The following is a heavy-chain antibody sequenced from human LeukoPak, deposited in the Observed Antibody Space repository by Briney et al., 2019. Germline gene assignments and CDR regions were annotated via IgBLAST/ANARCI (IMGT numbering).Heavy chain of an antibody. CDR3: ARDSRYSSGWYGFDP. CDR2: IYYSGST. J-gene: IGHJ5*02. Sequence: SETLSLTCTVSGGSISSYYWSWIRQPPGKGLEWIGYIYYSGSTNYNPSLKSRVTISVDTSKNQLSLKLSSVTAADTAVYYCARDSRYSSGWYGFDPWGQGTLVTVSS. D-gene: IGHD6-19*01. V-gene: IGHV4-59*01. CDR1: GGSISSYY.